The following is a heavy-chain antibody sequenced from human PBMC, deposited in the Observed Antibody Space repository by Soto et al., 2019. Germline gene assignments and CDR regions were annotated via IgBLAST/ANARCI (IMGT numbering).Heavy chain of an antibody. J-gene: IGHJ6*02. CDR2: ISSGSEYI. V-gene: IGHV3-21*01. D-gene: IGHD6-13*01. Sequence: EMQLVESGGGLVKPGGSLRLSCAASGFTFSTYGMKWVRQAPGKGLEWVSSISSGSEYIYDADSLKGRLTISRDNARNSLYLQLMSLRAEDTAVYYCATDGAAGSVMEVWGQGTTVTVSS. CDR1: GFTFSTYG. CDR3: ATDGAAGSVMEV.